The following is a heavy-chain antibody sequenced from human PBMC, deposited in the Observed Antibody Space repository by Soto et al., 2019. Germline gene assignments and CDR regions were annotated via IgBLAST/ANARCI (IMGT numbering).Heavy chain of an antibody. CDR1: GLSFNIYW. CDR2: INSDGSHT. Sequence: EVQLVESGGGLVQPGGSLRLSCAASGLSFNIYWMHWVRQVPGKGLVWLARINSDGSHTIYVDSVKGRFTISRDNAKNEVFLQMDSLRDEDTGVYYCAGGMAGLDVWGQGTTVTVSS. J-gene: IGHJ6*02. CDR3: AGGMAGLDV. V-gene: IGHV3-74*01.